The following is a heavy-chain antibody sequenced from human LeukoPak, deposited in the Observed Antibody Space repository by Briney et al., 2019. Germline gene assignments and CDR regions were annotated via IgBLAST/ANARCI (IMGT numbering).Heavy chain of an antibody. D-gene: IGHD6-13*01. J-gene: IGHJ5*02. V-gene: IGHV4-38-2*02. CDR3: AASAAGGGWFDP. CDR2: IYYSGST. CDR1: GYSISSSYY. Sequence: SETLSLTCTVSGYSISSSYYWGWIRQPPGKGLEWIGSIYYSGSTYYNPSLKSRVTISVDMSKNQFSLKLSSVTAADTAVYYCAASAAGGGWFDPWGQGTLVTVSS.